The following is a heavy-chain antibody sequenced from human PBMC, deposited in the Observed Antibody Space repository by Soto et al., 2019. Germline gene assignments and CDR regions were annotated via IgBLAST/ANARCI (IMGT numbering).Heavy chain of an antibody. V-gene: IGHV3-33*01. CDR3: ARDRGQLVMDY. J-gene: IGHJ4*02. Sequence: QVQLVESGGGVVQPGRSLRLSCAASGFTFSSYGMHWVRQAPGKGLEWVAVIWYDGSNKYYADSVKGRFTISRDNSKNTLDLQMNSLRAEDTAVYYCARDRGQLVMDYWGQGTLVTVSS. CDR2: IWYDGSNK. D-gene: IGHD6-13*01. CDR1: GFTFSSYG.